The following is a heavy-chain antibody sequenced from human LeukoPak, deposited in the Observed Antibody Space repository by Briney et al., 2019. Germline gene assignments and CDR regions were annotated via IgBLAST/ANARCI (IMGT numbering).Heavy chain of an antibody. V-gene: IGHV4-4*07. CDR1: CGSISSYY. J-gene: IGHJ6*02. CDR3: ARAIPSYFGMDV. Sequence: SETLSLTGNVSCGSISSYYWNWIRQPAGKGLEWIGRVYTSGSTTYSPSLKSRVTMSVDTSKNQVSLKVTSVTAADTAVYYCARAIPSYFGMDVWGQGTTVIVSS. CDR2: VYTSGST.